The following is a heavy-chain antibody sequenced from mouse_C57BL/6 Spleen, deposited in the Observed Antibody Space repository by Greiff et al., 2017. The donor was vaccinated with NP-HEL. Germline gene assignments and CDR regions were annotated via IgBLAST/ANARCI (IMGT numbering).Heavy chain of an antibody. CDR3: VAYYSNGWYFDV. CDR1: GYTFTSYW. D-gene: IGHD2-5*01. Sequence: VQLQQPGAELVKPGASVKLSCKASGYTFTSYWMHWVKQRPGQGLEWIGMIHPNSRSTNYNEKFKSKATLTVDKSSSTAYMQLSSLTSEDSAVYYCVAYYSNGWYFDVWGTGTTVTVSS. J-gene: IGHJ1*03. CDR2: IHPNSRST. V-gene: IGHV1-64*01.